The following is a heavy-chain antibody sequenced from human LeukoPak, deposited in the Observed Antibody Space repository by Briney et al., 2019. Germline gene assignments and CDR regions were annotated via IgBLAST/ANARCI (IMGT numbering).Heavy chain of an antibody. CDR2: INWNGGST. D-gene: IGHD4-11*01. J-gene: IGHJ4*02. V-gene: IGHV3-20*01. CDR3: ARGVYSNADYFDY. Sequence: GGSLRLSCAVSGFTFDDYGMSWVRQAPGKGLEWVAGINWNGGSTAYADSVKGRFTISRDNAKNSLYLQVNSLRVEDTALYHCARGVYSNADYFDYWGQGTLVTVSS. CDR1: GFTFDDYG.